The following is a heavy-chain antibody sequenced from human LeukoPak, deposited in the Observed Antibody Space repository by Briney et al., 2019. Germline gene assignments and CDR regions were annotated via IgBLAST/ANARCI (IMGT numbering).Heavy chain of an antibody. CDR2: ISYDGSNK. D-gene: IGHD2-15*01. Sequence: GGSLRLSCAASGFTFSSYAMHWVRQAPGKGVEWVAVISYDGSNKYYADSVKGRFTISRDNSKNTLYLQSNSLRAEDTAVYYCARDRGDIVVVVAARHDAFDIWGQGTMVTVSS. CDR1: GFTFSSYA. CDR3: ARDRGDIVVVVAARHDAFDI. V-gene: IGHV3-30*04. J-gene: IGHJ3*02.